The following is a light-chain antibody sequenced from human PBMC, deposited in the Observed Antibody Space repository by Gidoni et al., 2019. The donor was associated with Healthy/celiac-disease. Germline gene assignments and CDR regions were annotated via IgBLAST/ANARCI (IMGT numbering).Light chain of an antibody. CDR2: AAS. V-gene: IGKV1-6*01. CDR3: LQDYNYPFT. Sequence: AIQMTQYPSSLSASVGDRVTITCRASQGIRNDLGWYQQKPGKAPKLLIYAASSLHSGVPSRFSGSGSGTDFTLTISSLQPEDFATYYCLQDYNYPFTFGPGTKVDIK. J-gene: IGKJ3*01. CDR1: QGIRND.